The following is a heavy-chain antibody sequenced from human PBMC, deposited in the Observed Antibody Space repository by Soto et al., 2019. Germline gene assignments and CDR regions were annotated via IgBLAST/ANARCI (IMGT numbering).Heavy chain of an antibody. CDR2: IYYTGST. V-gene: IGHV4-59*12. Sequence: PSETMSLARTVAGGSSGRFYGSWIGQPPGKGLEWIGYIYYTGSTNYNPSLKRRVTISVDRSKNKFSLKLNSVTAADTAVYYCARGVNYYDSSGSSWLDPWGQGAPVTVSS. D-gene: IGHD3-22*01. J-gene: IGHJ5*02. CDR1: GGSSGRFY. CDR3: ARGVNYYDSSGSSWLDP.